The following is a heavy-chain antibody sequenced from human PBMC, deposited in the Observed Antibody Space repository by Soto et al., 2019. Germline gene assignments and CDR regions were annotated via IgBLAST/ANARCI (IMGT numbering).Heavy chain of an antibody. CDR1: GGSISSYY. Sequence: KSSETLSLTCTVSGGSISSYYWSWIRHPPGKGLEWIGYIYYSGSTNYNPSLKSRVTISVDTSKDQFSLKLSSVTAADTAVYYCARGYCSGGSCYLGTNWFDPWGQGTLVTVSS. J-gene: IGHJ5*02. V-gene: IGHV4-59*01. CDR2: IYYSGST. D-gene: IGHD2-15*01. CDR3: ARGYCSGGSCYLGTNWFDP.